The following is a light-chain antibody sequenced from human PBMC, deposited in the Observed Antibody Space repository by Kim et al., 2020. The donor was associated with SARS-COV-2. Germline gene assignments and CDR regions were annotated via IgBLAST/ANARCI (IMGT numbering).Light chain of an antibody. CDR3: QQYYITPCT. J-gene: IGKJ2*02. Sequence: DIVMTQSPDSLAVSLGERATINCKSSQSVLYSSNNKNYLAWYQQKPGQPPKLLIYWASTREYGVPDRFSGSGSGTDFTLTISSLQTEDVAVYYCQQYYITPCTFGQGTKLEI. CDR2: WAS. CDR1: QSVLYSSNNKNY. V-gene: IGKV4-1*01.